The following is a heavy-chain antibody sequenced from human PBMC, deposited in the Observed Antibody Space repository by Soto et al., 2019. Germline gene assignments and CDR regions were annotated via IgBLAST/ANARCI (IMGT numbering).Heavy chain of an antibody. Sequence: SETLSLTCTVAVGSVSGYYWNWIRQPPGKGLEWIGEISPNGNANYGPSLKSRVTMAVDASKNQFSLRLNSLRAEDTAVYYCVRDGHCITTSCYGNWFDPWGQGTLVTVSS. V-gene: IGHV4-34*01. CDR3: VRDGHCITTSCYGNWFDP. CDR1: VGSVSGYY. J-gene: IGHJ5*02. CDR2: ISPNGNA. D-gene: IGHD2-2*01.